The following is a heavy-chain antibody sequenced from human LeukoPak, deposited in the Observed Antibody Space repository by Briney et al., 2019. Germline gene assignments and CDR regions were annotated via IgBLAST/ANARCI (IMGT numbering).Heavy chain of an antibody. CDR3: ARGGVLRFLEHLDY. CDR2: INPSSGST. V-gene: IGHV1-46*01. CDR1: GDTFSIYY. Sequence: ASVKVSCKASGDTFSIYYMHWVRQAPGQGLEWMGIINPSSGSTTYAQKFQGRVTMTRDTSTSTVYMELSSLRSEDTAVYYCARGGVLRFLEHLDYWGQGTLVTVSS. J-gene: IGHJ4*02. D-gene: IGHD3-3*01.